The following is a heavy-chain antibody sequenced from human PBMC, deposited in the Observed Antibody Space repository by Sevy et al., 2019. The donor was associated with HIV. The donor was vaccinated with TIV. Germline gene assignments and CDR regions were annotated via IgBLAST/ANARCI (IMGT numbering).Heavy chain of an antibody. V-gene: IGHV3-30-3*01. J-gene: IGHJ3*02. CDR3: ARSRVVVRSGFDAFDI. CDR1: GFTFSSYA. D-gene: IGHD2-15*01. CDR2: ISYDGSNK. Sequence: GGSLRLSCAASGFTFSSYAMQWVRQAPGKGLEWVAVISYDGSNKYYADSVKGRFTITRDNSKNTLYLQMNSLRAEDTAVYYCARSRVVVRSGFDAFDIWGQWTMVTVSS.